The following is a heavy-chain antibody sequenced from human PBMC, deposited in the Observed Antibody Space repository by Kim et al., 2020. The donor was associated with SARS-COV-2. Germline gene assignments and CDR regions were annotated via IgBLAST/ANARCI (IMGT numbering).Heavy chain of an antibody. CDR1: GFSLRTYT. Sequence: GGSLRLSCEASGFSLRTYTMNWVRQAPGKGLEWVASINSISSYIHYADSMKGRFTISRDNAKNSLYLQMDGLRAEDTAVYYCARDEEHTSHDFWNAQGPIFCMDVWGKGTTVTVSS. D-gene: IGHD3-3*01. CDR2: INSISSYI. CDR3: ARDEEHTSHDFWNAQGPIFCMDV. J-gene: IGHJ6*03. V-gene: IGHV3-21*01.